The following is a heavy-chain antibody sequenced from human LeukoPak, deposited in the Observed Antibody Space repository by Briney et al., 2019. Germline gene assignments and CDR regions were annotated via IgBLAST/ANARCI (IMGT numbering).Heavy chain of an antibody. J-gene: IGHJ5*02. CDR2: ISGSGGST. Sequence: PGGTLRLSCAPSGFTFSSYGMSWVRQAPGKGLEWVSSISGSGGSTYYADSVKGRFTISRDNSKNTLYLQMNSLSAGDTAVYYCAKHYYGSGAPEWFDPWGQGTLVTVSS. CDR1: GFTFSSYG. CDR3: AKHYYGSGAPEWFDP. D-gene: IGHD3-10*01. V-gene: IGHV3-23*01.